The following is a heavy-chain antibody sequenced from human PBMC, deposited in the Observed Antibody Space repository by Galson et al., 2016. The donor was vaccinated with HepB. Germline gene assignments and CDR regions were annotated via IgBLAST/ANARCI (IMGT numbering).Heavy chain of an antibody. V-gene: IGHV3-7*03. D-gene: IGHD1-14*01. J-gene: IGHJ4*02. CDR2: INQGGGEK. CDR3: ANHRG. CDR1: GFTFTSHW. Sequence: SLRLSCAASGFTFTSHWMHWVRQAPGKGLEWVANINQGGGEKYYVDSVKGRFTISRDNSKNSLYLQMNSLRDEDTAVYYCANHRGWGQGTLVTVSS.